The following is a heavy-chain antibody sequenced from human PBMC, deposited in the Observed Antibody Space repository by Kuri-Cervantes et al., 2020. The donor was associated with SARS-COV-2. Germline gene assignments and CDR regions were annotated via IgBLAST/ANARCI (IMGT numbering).Heavy chain of an antibody. V-gene: IGHV3-30*14. D-gene: IGHD3-3*01. Sequence: GESLKISCVASGFTFSSYAMHWVRQAPGKGLEWVAVISYDGSNKYYADSVKGRFTISRDNSKNTLYLQMNSLRAEDTAVYYCARSPYDFWSGYYTGYYYYYGMDVWGQGTTVTVSS. CDR2: ISYDGSNK. J-gene: IGHJ6*02. CDR1: GFTFSSYA. CDR3: ARSPYDFWSGYYTGYYYYYGMDV.